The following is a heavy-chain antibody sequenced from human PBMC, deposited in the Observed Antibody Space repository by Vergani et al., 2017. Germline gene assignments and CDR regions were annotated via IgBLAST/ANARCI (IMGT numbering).Heavy chain of an antibody. CDR2: IIPILGIA. Sequence: QVQLVQSGAEVKKPGSSVKVSCKASGGTFSSYTISWVRQAPGQGLEWMGRIIPILGIANYAQKFQGRVTITAGKSPSTDYMGLSSLRSEDTAVYYCASPQYCSGGSCYYDWYFDLWGRGTLVTVSS. D-gene: IGHD2-15*01. CDR1: GGTFSSYT. CDR3: ASPQYCSGGSCYYDWYFDL. V-gene: IGHV1-69*02. J-gene: IGHJ2*01.